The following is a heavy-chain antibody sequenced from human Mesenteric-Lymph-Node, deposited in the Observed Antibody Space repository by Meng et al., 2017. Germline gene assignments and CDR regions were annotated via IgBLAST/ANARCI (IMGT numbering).Heavy chain of an antibody. CDR1: GGVIGGCSRYGKW. V-gene: IGHV4/OR15-8*01. D-gene: IGHD3-10*02. J-gene: IGHJ4*02. CDR3: TALCCGAIS. CDR2: IYKSGNT. Sequence: VPVQEQVTGRGTASQRLAVTCCVSGGVIGGCSRYGKWWGWVPRERGKGMGWIVDIYKSGNTHYNPSRESRVSMSVDKSHTHFSLSVTAVNAADTAVYNCTALCCGAISWGQGTLVTVSS.